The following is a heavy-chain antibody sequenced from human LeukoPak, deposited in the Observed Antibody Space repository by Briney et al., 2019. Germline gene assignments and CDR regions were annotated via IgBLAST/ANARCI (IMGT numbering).Heavy chain of an antibody. CDR1: GFTFSSYS. CDR3: ARELGYYDYVWGSLDY. V-gene: IGHV3-21*01. Sequence: GGSLRLSCAASGFTFSSYSMNWVRQAPGKGLEWVSSISSSSSYIYYADSVKGRFTISRDNAKNSLYLQMNSLRAEDTAVYYCARELGYYDYVWGSLDYWGQGTLVTVSS. J-gene: IGHJ4*02. D-gene: IGHD3-16*01. CDR2: ISSSSSYI.